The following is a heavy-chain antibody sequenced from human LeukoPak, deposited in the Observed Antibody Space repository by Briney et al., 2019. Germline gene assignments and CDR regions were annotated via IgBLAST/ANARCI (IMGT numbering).Heavy chain of an antibody. J-gene: IGHJ4*02. CDR2: ISSSSSYI. D-gene: IGHD3-22*01. CDR3: ARAVRNYYDSSGYTTDY. Sequence: PGGSLRLSCAASGFTFSSYSMNWVRQAPGKGLEWVSSISSSSSYIYYADSVKGRFTISRDYAKNSLYLQMNSLRAEDTAVYYCARAVRNYYDSSGYTTDYWGQGTLVTVSS. V-gene: IGHV3-21*01. CDR1: GFTFSSYS.